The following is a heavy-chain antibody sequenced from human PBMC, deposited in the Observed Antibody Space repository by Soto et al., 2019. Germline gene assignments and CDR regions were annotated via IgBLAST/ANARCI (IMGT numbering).Heavy chain of an antibody. Sequence: ASVKVSCKASGYTFTSYDINWVRQAIGQGLEWMGWMNPNSGNTGYAQKFQGRVTMTRNTSISTAYMELNSLRAEDTAVYYCARVGDSSSWYPFDYWGQGTLVTVSS. J-gene: IGHJ4*02. CDR3: ARVGDSSSWYPFDY. D-gene: IGHD6-13*01. V-gene: IGHV1-8*01. CDR2: MNPNSGNT. CDR1: GYTFTSYD.